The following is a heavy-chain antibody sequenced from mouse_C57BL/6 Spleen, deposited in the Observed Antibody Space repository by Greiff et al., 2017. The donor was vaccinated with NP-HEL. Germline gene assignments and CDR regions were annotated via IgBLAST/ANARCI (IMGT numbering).Heavy chain of an antibody. CDR1: GYSITSGYY. V-gene: IGHV3-6*01. CDR2: ISYDGSN. J-gene: IGHJ3*01. CDR3: ARDLAY. Sequence: EVQLVESGPGLVKPSQSLSLTCSVTGYSITSGYYWNWIRQFPGNKLEWMGYISYDGSNNYNPSLKNRISITRDTSKNQFFLKLNSVTTEDTATYDCARDLAYWGQGTPVTVSA.